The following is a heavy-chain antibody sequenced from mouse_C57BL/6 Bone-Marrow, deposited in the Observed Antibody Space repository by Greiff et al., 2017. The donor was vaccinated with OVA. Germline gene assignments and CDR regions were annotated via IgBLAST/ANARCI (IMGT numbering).Heavy chain of an antibody. D-gene: IGHD1-1*01. CDR2: IDPSDSYT. Sequence: QVQLKQPGAELVKPGASVKLSCKASGYTFTSYWMQWVKQRPGQGLEWIGEIDPSDSYTTYNQKFKGKATLTVDTSSSTAYMQLSSLASEDSAVYYCAREGDYYGSSLYWYFDVWGTGTTVTVSS. CDR3: AREGDYYGSSLYWYFDV. J-gene: IGHJ1*03. CDR1: GYTFTSYW. V-gene: IGHV1-50*01.